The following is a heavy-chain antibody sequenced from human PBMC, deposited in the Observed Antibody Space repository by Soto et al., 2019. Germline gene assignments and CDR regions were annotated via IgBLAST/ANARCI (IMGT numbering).Heavy chain of an antibody. Sequence: PSETLSLTCTVSRGSFSGYWNWIRQPPGKGLEYVGHINTNGGATYNPSFRSRVTISIDTSRNQFSLKLNSVTPADSGLYYCTRGPRPISTGTGAYWGQGTQVTVSS. CDR1: RGSFSGY. CDR3: TRGPRPISTGTGAY. D-gene: IGHD3-10*01. V-gene: IGHV4-4*09. CDR2: INTNGGA. J-gene: IGHJ4*02.